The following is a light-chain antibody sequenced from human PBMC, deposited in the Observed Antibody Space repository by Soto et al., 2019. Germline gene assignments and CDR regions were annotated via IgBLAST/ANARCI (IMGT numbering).Light chain of an antibody. Sequence: ESVLTQSPDTLSLFPGERATLSCRASQSVSSTYLAWYQQKPGQAPRPLISAASSRATGTPDRFRGSGSGTDFTLTISRLEPEDFAVYYCQQYGSSRWTFGQGTKVDIK. CDR2: AAS. J-gene: IGKJ1*01. V-gene: IGKV3-20*01. CDR3: QQYGSSRWT. CDR1: QSVSSTY.